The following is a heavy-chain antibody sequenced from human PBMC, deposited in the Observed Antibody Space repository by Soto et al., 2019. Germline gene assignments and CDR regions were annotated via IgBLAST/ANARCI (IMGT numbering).Heavy chain of an antibody. Sequence: PSQTLSLTCAISGDRVSSNSAAWNWIRQSPSRGLERLGRTYYRSKWYNDYAVSVKSRITINPDTSKNQFSLQLNSVTPEDTAVYYCESGIHCSGRSCYLGTWGQGTLVTVSS. J-gene: IGHJ5*02. CDR2: TYYRSKWYN. CDR1: GDRVSSNSAA. V-gene: IGHV6-1*01. CDR3: ESGIHCSGRSCYLGT. D-gene: IGHD2-15*01.